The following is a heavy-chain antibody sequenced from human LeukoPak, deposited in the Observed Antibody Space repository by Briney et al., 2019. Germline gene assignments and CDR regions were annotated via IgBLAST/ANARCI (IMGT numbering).Heavy chain of an antibody. D-gene: IGHD5-18*01. CDR3: ASSRTERGYSFGYGY. CDR2: ISSSGSTI. V-gene: IGHV3-48*03. CDR1: GFTFSSYE. Sequence: QAGGSLRLSCAASGFTFSSYEMSWVRQAPGKGLEWVSFISSSGSTIYYADSVKGRFTISRDNAKNSLYLQMISLRAEDTAFYYCASSRTERGYSFGYGYWGQGTLVTVSS. J-gene: IGHJ4*02.